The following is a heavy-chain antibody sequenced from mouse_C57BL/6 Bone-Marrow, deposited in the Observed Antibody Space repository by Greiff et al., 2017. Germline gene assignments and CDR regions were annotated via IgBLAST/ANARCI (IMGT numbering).Heavy chain of an antibody. CDR2: INPSSGYT. CDR1: GYTFPSYW. CDR3: ARWYYSNLFDY. Sequence: QVQLQQSGAELAQPGASVKLSCKASGYTFPSYWMHWLKQRPGQGLEWIGYINPSSGYTKYNQKFKDKATLTADKSSSTAYMQLSSLTYEDSAVYYCARWYYSNLFDYWGQGTTLTVSS. D-gene: IGHD2-5*01. V-gene: IGHV1-7*01. J-gene: IGHJ2*01.